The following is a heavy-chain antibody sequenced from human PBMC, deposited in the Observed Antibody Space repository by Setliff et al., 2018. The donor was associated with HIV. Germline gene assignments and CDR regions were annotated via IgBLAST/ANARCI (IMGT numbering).Heavy chain of an antibody. Sequence: GASVKVSCKASKYTFAAYALNWVRQAPGQGLEWMGWINTNTGNPTNAQGFTGRFVFSLDTSVDTAYLQIINLKPEDTATYYCAREYQLLSHYYGMDVWGQGTLVTVSS. D-gene: IGHD2-2*01. V-gene: IGHV7-4-1*02. CDR2: INTNTGNP. CDR3: AREYQLLSHYYGMDV. J-gene: IGHJ6*02. CDR1: KYTFAAYA.